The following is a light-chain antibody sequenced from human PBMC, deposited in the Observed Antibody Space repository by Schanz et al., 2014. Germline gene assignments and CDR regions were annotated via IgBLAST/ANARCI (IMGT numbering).Light chain of an antibody. CDR3: CSYAGRSLI. J-gene: IGLJ2*01. Sequence: QSALTQPRSVSGSPGQSVTISCTGTSSDVGAYNDVSWYQQHPGKAPKLMIYDVNKRPSGVPDRFSGSKSGNTASLTVSGLQADDEADYYCCSYAGRSLIFGGGTKLTVL. CDR2: DVN. V-gene: IGLV2-11*01. CDR1: SSDVGAYND.